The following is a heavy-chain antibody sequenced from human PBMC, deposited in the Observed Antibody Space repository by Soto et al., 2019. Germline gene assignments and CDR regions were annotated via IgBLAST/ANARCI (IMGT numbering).Heavy chain of an antibody. CDR2: ISTDSGYT. CDR1: GYIFTTYG. V-gene: IGHV1-18*01. J-gene: IGHJ6*02. CDR3: ARDRPPGSLYGMDA. Sequence: QIQLVQSGGEVERPGASVTVSCEASGYIFTTYGLSWVRQTPAHGLEWMGWISTDSGYTQYSQLLQGRVTMTRDISTNTAYMELRDLTFDDTGIYYCARDRPPGSLYGMDAWGQGTAVTVSS.